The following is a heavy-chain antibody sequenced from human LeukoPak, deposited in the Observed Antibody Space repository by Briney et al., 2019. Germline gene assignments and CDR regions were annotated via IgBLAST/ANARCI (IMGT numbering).Heavy chain of an antibody. CDR1: GGSISSSSYY. CDR2: IYYSGST. V-gene: IGHV4-39*02. J-gene: IGHJ4*02. D-gene: IGHD3-3*01. Sequence: MPSETLSLTCTVSGGSISSSSYYWGWIRQPPGKGLEWIGSIYYSGSTYYNPSLKSRVTISVDTSKNQFSLELSSVTAADTAVYYCARDYDFWSTNKGNFDYWGQGTLVTVSS. CDR3: ARDYDFWSTNKGNFDY.